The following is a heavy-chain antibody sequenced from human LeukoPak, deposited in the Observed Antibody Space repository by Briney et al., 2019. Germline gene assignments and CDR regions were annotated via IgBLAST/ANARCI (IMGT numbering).Heavy chain of an antibody. CDR1: GGPFSGYY. CDR2: INHSGST. Sequence: SETLSLTCAVYGGPFSGYYWSWIRQPPGKGLEWIGEINHSGSTNYNPSLKSRVTISVDTSKNQFYLKLSSVTAADTAVYYCARGRPMVRGVIRPFDYWGQGTLVTVSS. D-gene: IGHD3-10*01. CDR3: ARGRPMVRGVIRPFDY. V-gene: IGHV4-34*01. J-gene: IGHJ4*02.